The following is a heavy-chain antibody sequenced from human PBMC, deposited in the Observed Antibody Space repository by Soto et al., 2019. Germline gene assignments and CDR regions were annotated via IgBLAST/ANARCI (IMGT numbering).Heavy chain of an antibody. J-gene: IGHJ4*02. D-gene: IGHD4-17*01. CDR2: AHHSGRT. Sequence: PGGSLRLSCAASGFTFSSDWMHWVRQAPGKGLEWIGEAHHSGRTNYNPSLKSRVTISVERSKNLFSLKLSSVTAADTAVYYCARSEATVLDYWGQGTLVTVSS. CDR1: GFTFSSDW. CDR3: ARSEATVLDY. V-gene: IGHV4-4*02.